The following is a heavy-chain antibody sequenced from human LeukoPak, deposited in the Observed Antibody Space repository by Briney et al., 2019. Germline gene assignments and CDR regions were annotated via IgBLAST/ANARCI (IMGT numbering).Heavy chain of an antibody. CDR2: ISGSGGST. D-gene: IGHD1-26*01. CDR3: AKRGDSGSYHYYYYGMDV. J-gene: IGHJ6*02. V-gene: IGHV3-23*01. CDR1: GFTFSSYA. Sequence: PGASLRLSCAASGFTFSSYAMSWVRQAPGKGLEWASAISGSGGSTYYADSVKGRFTISRDNSKNTLYLQMNSLRAEDTAVYYCAKRGDSGSYHYYYYGMDVWGQGTTVTVSS.